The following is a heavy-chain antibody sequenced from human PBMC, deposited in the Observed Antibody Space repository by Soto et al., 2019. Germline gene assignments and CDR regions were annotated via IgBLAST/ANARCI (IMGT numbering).Heavy chain of an antibody. V-gene: IGHV2-70*01. D-gene: IGHD5-12*01. CDR2: IDWDDDK. CDR3: ARIRVGDGYNLGFDY. CDR1: GFSLSTSGMC. J-gene: IGHJ4*02. Sequence: VSGPTLVNPTQTLTLTCTFSGFSLSTSGMCVSWIRQPPGKALEWLALIDWDDDKYYSTSLKTRLTISKDTSKNQVVLTMTNMDPVDTATYYCARIRVGDGYNLGFDYWGQGTLVTVSS.